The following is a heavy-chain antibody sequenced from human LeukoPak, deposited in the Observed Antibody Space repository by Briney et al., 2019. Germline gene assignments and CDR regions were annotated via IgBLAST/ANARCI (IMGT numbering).Heavy chain of an antibody. CDR3: AREGVSVAGKFDY. Sequence: PSETLSLTCTVSGGSISSSSYYWGWIRQPPGKGLEWIGSIYYSGSTYYNPSLKSRVTISVDTSKNQFSLKLSSVTAADTAVYYCAREGVSVAGKFDYWGQGTLVTVSS. CDR1: GGSISSSSYY. V-gene: IGHV4-39*07. D-gene: IGHD6-19*01. J-gene: IGHJ4*02. CDR2: IYYSGST.